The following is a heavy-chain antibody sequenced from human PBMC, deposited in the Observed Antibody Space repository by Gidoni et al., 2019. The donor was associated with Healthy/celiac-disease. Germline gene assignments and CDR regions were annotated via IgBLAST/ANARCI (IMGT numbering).Heavy chain of an antibody. CDR3: TTDGVPRYCSGGSCYSHYYYGMDV. Sequence: GFTFSNAWMSWVRQAPGKGLEWVGRIKSKTDGGTTDYAAPVKGRFTISRDDSKNTLYLQMNSLKTEDTAVYYCTTDGVPRYCSGGSCYSHYYYGMDVWGQGTTVTVSS. J-gene: IGHJ6*02. CDR1: GFTFSNAW. CDR2: IKSKTDGGTT. D-gene: IGHD2-15*01. V-gene: IGHV3-15*01.